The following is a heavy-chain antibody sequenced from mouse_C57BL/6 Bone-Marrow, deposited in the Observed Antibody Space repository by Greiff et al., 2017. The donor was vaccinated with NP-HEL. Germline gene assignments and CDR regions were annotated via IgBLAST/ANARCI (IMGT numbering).Heavy chain of an antibody. V-gene: IGHV1-26*01. CDR2: IDPNNFGP. Sequence: EVPLQQSGHELVPPFSSFPPSFPSSVSPFPSSSLPFFPPLPFPILYFIVDIDPNNFGPIYNHNFKCKATLTVDKSSSTAYMELRSLTSEDSAVYYCARCGLYWYFDVWGTGTTVTVSS. CDR3: ARCGLYWYFDV. CDR1: VSPFPSSS. J-gene: IGHJ1*03.